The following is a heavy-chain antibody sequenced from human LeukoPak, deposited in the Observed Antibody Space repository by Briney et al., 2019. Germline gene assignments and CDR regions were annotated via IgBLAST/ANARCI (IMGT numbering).Heavy chain of an antibody. Sequence: ASVKVSCKASGYTFTGYYMHWVRQAPGQGLEWMGWINPNSGGTSYAQKFQGRVTMTRDTSIGTAYMELSRLTSGDTAVYYCARYRPAADYFDYWGQGILVTASS. CDR2: INPNSGGT. CDR1: GYTFTGYY. J-gene: IGHJ4*02. D-gene: IGHD6-13*01. CDR3: ARYRPAADYFDY. V-gene: IGHV1-2*02.